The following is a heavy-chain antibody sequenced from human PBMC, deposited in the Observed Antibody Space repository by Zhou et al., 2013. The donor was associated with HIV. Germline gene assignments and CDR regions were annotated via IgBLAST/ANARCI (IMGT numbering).Heavy chain of an antibody. J-gene: IGHJ4*02. V-gene: IGHV1-2*02. CDR1: GYPFTDYY. D-gene: IGHD5-12*01. CDR2: INPKSGGS. Sequence: QVLLVQSGAEVKKPGASVKVSCKASGYPFTDYYIFWVRQAPGQGLEWMGWINPKSGGSNYAQDFKGRLTMTRDTSITTVYMELKRLTSEDTAMYFCARSHKWLQLRYQGIFDYWGQGTLVTVSS. CDR3: ARSHKWLQLRYQGIFDY.